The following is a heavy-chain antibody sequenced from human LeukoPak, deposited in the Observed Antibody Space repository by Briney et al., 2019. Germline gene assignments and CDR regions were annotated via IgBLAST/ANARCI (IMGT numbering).Heavy chain of an antibody. CDR1: GGSISSSNSF. V-gene: IGHV4-39*07. Sequence: SETLSLTCTVSGGSISSSNSFWGWIRQPPGKGLEWIGALSYSGNTYYSPSLKGRATISVDTSNNQFSLKLTSVTAADTAVYSCARFSGTRPGYWGQGTLVTVSS. CDR3: ARFSGTRPGY. CDR2: LSYSGNT. J-gene: IGHJ4*02. D-gene: IGHD3-10*01.